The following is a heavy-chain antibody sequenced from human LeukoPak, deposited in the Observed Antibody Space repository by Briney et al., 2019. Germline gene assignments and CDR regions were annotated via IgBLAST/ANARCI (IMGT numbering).Heavy chain of an antibody. V-gene: IGHV4-61*02. CDR1: GGSISSGDYY. J-gene: IGHJ6*03. Sequence: PSETLSLTCTVSGGSISSGDYYWSWIRQPPGKGLEWIGRIYTSGSTNYNPSLKSRVTMSVDTSKNQFSLKLSSVTAADTAVYYCARDYYDSSGYTYYMDVWGKGTTVTVSS. D-gene: IGHD3-22*01. CDR2: IYTSGST. CDR3: ARDYYDSSGYTYYMDV.